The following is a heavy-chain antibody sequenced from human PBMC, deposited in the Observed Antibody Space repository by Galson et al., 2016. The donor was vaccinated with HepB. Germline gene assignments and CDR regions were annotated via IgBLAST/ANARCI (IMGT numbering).Heavy chain of an antibody. D-gene: IGHD6-6*01. J-gene: IGHJ4*02. V-gene: IGHV5-51*01. Sequence: QSGAEVKKPGESLKISCKGSGYSFTSYWIGWVRQMPGKGLEWMGIIYPGDSDSRYSPSFQGQVTFSAVKSISTAFLQWSSLKASDTAMYYCARSMRYSSSAFDYWGQGTLVTVSS. CDR3: ARSMRYSSSAFDY. CDR2: IYPGDSDS. CDR1: GYSFTSYW.